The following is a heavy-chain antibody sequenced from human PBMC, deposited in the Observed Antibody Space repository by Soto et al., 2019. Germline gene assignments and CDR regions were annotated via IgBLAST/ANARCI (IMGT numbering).Heavy chain of an antibody. V-gene: IGHV3-33*01. Sequence: QVQLVDSGGGVVQPGRSLRLSCAASGFSLSTSDMDWVRQAPGKGLEWVAGIWSGRDIKHYGDSVKGRFTIARDTSKNMLYLQMDSLRDEDTALYYCARTATFYDILTGLTARHLDHWGQGTLVTVSS. J-gene: IGHJ4*02. CDR3: ARTATFYDILTGLTARHLDH. CDR2: IWSGRDIK. D-gene: IGHD3-9*01. CDR1: GFSLSTSD.